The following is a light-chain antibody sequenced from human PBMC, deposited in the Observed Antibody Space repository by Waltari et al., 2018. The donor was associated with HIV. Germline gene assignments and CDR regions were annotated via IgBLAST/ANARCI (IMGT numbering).Light chain of an antibody. Sequence: EIVLTQSPSSLSLSPGEGTSLSCRASHNLSNNFLAWYQYKAGQAPRLLVYGASNRATGIPDRFSGSGSGTDFLLTINKLEAEDFAIYYCQQYGYSPRTFGQGTKLEIK. J-gene: IGKJ2*01. CDR3: QQYGYSPRT. CDR1: HNLSNNF. CDR2: GAS. V-gene: IGKV3-20*01.